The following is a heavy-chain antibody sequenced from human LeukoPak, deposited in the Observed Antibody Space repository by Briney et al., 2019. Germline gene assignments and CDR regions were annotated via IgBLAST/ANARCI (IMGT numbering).Heavy chain of an antibody. CDR1: GFTFSNYG. D-gene: IGHD6-19*01. Sequence: PGGSLRLSCAASGFTFSNYGMSWVRQAPGKGLEWVALISNDGSNKHYADSVKGRFTISRGNSKNTLSLQMDSLRAEDTAVYYCAREIDSSGWAGFFDYWGQGTLVTVSS. CDR2: ISNDGSNK. CDR3: AREIDSSGWAGFFDY. J-gene: IGHJ4*02. V-gene: IGHV3-30*03.